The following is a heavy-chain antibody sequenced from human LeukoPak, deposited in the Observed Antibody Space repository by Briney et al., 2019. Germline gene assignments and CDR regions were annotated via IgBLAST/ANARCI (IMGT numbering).Heavy chain of an antibody. D-gene: IGHD1-1*01. CDR1: GFTFSSYS. CDR3: ARDTTDEGWFDP. CDR2: ISSSSSYI. V-gene: IGHV3-21*01. Sequence: SGGSLRLSCAASGFTFSSYSMNWVRQAPGKGLEWVSSISSSSSYIYYADSVKGRFTISRDNAKNSLYLQMNSLRAEDTAVYYCARDTTDEGWFDPWGQGTLVTVSS. J-gene: IGHJ5*02.